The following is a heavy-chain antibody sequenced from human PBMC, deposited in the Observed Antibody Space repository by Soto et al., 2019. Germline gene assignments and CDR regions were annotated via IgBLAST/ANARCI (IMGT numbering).Heavy chain of an antibody. CDR2: IIPIFGTA. J-gene: IGHJ6*02. V-gene: IGHV1-69*13. CDR1: GVTFSSYA. CDR3: ARSGGKTASTRLAPDV. D-gene: IGHD3-16*01. Sequence: SVKVSCKASGVTFSSYAISWVRQAPGQGLEWMGGIIPIFGTANYAQKFQGRVTITADESTSTAYMELSSLRSEDTAVYYCARSGGKTASTRLAPDVWGQGTTVTVSS.